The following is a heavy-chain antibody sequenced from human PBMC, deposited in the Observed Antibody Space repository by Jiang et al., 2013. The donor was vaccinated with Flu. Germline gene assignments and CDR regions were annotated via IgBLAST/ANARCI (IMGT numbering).Heavy chain of an antibody. CDR2: IDPNSGDT. CDR3: ARGVATPVYAMDV. V-gene: IGHV1-2*02. J-gene: IGHJ6*02. CDR1: GYTFTGEY. D-gene: IGHD2-15*01. Sequence: LVESGAEVRKPRASVKVSCKASGYTFTGEYIHWVRQAPGQGLEWMGWIDPNSGDTDYAQKFQGRVTMTRDTSISTAYMDLTRLQSDDTATYCCARGVATPVYAMDVWGQGTTITVSS.